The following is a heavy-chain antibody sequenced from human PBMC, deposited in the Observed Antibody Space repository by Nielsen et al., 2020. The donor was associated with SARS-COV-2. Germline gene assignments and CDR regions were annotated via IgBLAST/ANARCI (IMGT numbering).Heavy chain of an antibody. CDR1: GGSISSYY. CDR2: IYYSGST. J-gene: IGHJ3*02. D-gene: IGHD3-3*01. CDR3: ARGGYYGAFDI. V-gene: IGHV4-59*01. Sequence: SETLSLTCTVSGGSISSYYWSWIRQPPGKGLEWIGYIYYSGSTNYNPSLKSRVTISVDTSKNQFSLKLSSLTAADTAVYYCARGGYYGAFDIWGQGTMVIVSS.